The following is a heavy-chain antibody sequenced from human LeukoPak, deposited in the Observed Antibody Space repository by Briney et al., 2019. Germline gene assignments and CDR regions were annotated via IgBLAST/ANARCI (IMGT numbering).Heavy chain of an antibody. J-gene: IGHJ4*02. D-gene: IGHD2-21*02. Sequence: GASVKVSCMASGYTFTSYAMHWVRQAPGQRLECMGWINTGNGNTKYSQKFQGRVTITRDTSASTAYMDLSSLRSEDTAVYYCARNTETAIPLPYYFDYWGQGTLVTVSS. CDR2: INTGNGNT. CDR3: ARNTETAIPLPYYFDY. CDR1: GYTFTSYA. V-gene: IGHV1-3*04.